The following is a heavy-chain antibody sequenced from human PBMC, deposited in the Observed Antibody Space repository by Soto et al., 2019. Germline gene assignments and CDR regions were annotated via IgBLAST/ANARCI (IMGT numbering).Heavy chain of an antibody. CDR2: IIPIFGTA. CDR1: GGTFSSYA. V-gene: IGHV1-69*13. CDR3: AKDSWGGTVSGWSHDS. D-gene: IGHD6-19*01. Sequence: SVKVSCKASGGTFSSYAISWVRQAPGQGLEWMGGIIPIFGTANYAQKFQGRVTITADESTSTAYMELNSLRGDDTAVYYCAKDSWGGTVSGWSHDSWGQGTLVTVSS. J-gene: IGHJ4*02.